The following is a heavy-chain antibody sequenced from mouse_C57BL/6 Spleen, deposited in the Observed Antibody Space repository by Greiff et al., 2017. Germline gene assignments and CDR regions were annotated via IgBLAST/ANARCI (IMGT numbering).Heavy chain of an antibody. CDR3: ARHDGYYAMDY. CDR1: GYAFSSYW. CDR2: IYPGDGDT. D-gene: IGHD2-3*01. Sequence: QVQLHQSGAELVKPGASVKISCKASGYAFSSYWMNWVKQRPGKGLEWIGQIYPGDGDTNYNGKFKGKATLTADKSSSTAYMQLSSLTSEDSAVYFCARHDGYYAMDYWGQGTSVTVSS. J-gene: IGHJ4*01. V-gene: IGHV1-80*01.